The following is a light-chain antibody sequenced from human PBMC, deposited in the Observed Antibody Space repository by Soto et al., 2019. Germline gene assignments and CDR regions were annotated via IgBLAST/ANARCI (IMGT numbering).Light chain of an antibody. CDR2: GAF. J-gene: IGKJ4*01. CDR1: QSVTSNY. V-gene: IGKV3-20*01. Sequence: EVVLTQSPGTLSLSPGERATLFCRASQSVTSNYLAWYQQKPGRAPRLLIFGAFNRATGIPDRFSGSSSGTDFTLTINGLEPEDFAVYYCQQYDTSPLTFGGGTKVEI. CDR3: QQYDTSPLT.